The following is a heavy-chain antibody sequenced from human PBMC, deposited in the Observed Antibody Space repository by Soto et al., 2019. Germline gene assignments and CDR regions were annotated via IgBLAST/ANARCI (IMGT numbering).Heavy chain of an antibody. CDR1: GFTLSNYG. D-gene: IGHD3-10*01. CDR2: ISDDGVSK. J-gene: IGHJ4*02. V-gene: IGHV3-30*03. CDR3: ARAYYFGSGTSYTLYY. Sequence: QSGGSLRLSCAASGFTLSNYGMHWVRQAPGKGLEWVAVISDDGVSKYYADSVQGRFTISRDNSESAVFLQMNSLRPDDTALYFCARAYYFGSGTSYTLYYWGQGTQVTVSS.